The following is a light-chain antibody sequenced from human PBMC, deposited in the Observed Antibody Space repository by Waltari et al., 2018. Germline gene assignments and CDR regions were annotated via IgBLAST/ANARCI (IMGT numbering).Light chain of an antibody. J-gene: IGLJ2*01. CDR1: SSDIGGYNY. CDR2: DVR. CDR3: ASYTKYNTVI. V-gene: IGLV2-14*03. Sequence: QSALTQPASVSGSPGQSITISCIGTSSDIGGYNYVPWFQQHPGKAPKLMIYDVRKRPSGVSQRFSGSKSGNTASLTISGLQAEDEADYYCASYTKYNTVIFGGGTKLTVL.